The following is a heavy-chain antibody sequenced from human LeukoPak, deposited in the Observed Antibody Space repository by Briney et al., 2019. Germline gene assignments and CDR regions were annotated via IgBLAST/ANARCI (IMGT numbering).Heavy chain of an antibody. CDR2: IDSKNGDT. D-gene: IGHD3-10*01. Sequence: ASVKVSCKASGYTFTAYYMHWVRQAPGQGLEWMGWIDSKNGDTKYAQKFQSRLTITRDTSIGIAYMELRSLISDDTAVYYCARSPSIVRGVGRWFDPWGQGTPVTVSS. V-gene: IGHV1-2*02. CDR3: ARSPSIVRGVGRWFDP. J-gene: IGHJ5*02. CDR1: GYTFTAYY.